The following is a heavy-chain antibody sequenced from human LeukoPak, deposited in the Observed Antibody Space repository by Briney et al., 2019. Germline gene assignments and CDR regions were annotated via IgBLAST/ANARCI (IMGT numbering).Heavy chain of an antibody. J-gene: IGHJ4*02. V-gene: IGHV3-66*04. D-gene: IGHD3-22*01. Sequence: GGSLRLSCAASGFLVNANHMNWVRQAPGKGLEWVSIIYSSDYIYYADSVKGRFTISRDNSKNTLYLQMNSLRAEDTAVYYCARRHYYDSSGYSLDYWGQGTLVTVSS. CDR1: GFLVNANH. CDR3: ARRHYYDSSGYSLDY. CDR2: IYSSDYI.